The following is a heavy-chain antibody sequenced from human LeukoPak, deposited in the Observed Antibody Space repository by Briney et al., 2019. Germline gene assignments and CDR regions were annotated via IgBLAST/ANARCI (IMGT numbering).Heavy chain of an antibody. V-gene: IGHV1-8*01. D-gene: IGHD6-13*01. J-gene: IGHJ4*02. Sequence: DSVKVSCKASGYTFTSYHINWVRQAPGQGLEWMGWMSRNSGDTGFAQKFQGRVTMTRNTSITTAYMEPSRLRSDDTAIYYCARGVAAGYDYWGQGTLVTVSS. CDR2: MSRNSGDT. CDR3: ARGVAAGYDY. CDR1: GYTFTSYH.